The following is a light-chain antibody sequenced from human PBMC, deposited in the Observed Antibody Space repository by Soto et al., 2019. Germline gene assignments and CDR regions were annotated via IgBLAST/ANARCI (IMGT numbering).Light chain of an antibody. CDR2: DVS. CDR3: SSYTSSGTLV. V-gene: IGLV2-14*01. Sequence: QSVLTQTASVSGSPGQSITISCSGTSSDVGGYDYVSWYQQHPGKAPKLVIYDVSNRPSGVSNRFSGSKSGNTASLTISGLQAEDEADYYCSSYTSSGTLVFGGGTQLTVL. J-gene: IGLJ3*02. CDR1: SSDVGGYDY.